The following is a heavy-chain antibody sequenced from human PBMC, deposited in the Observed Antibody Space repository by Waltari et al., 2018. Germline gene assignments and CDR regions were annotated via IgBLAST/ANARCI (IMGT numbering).Heavy chain of an antibody. V-gene: IGHV1-69*08. CDR3: ARGRITIFGVVIRGPEVYYMDV. J-gene: IGHJ6*03. D-gene: IGHD3-3*01. Sequence: QVQLVQSGAEVKKPGSSVKVSCKASGGTFSSYAISWVRQAPGQGLEWMGRIIPIFGTANYAQKFQGRVTITADKSTSTAYMELSSLRSEDTAVYYCARGRITIFGVVIRGPEVYYMDVWGKGTTVTVSS. CDR1: GGTFSSYA. CDR2: IIPIFGTA.